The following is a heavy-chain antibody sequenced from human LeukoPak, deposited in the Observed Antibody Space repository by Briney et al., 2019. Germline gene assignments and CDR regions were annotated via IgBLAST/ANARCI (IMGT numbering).Heavy chain of an antibody. CDR3: ARGPITMVRGVLPALYWFDP. CDR1: GYSISSGYY. Sequence: SETLSLTCAVSGYSISSGYYWGWIRQPPGKGLEWIGSIYHSGNTYYNPSLESRVTISVDTSKNQFSLKLSSVTAADTAVYYCARGPITMVRGVLPALYWFDPWGQGTLVTVSS. J-gene: IGHJ5*02. CDR2: IYHSGNT. V-gene: IGHV4-38-2*01. D-gene: IGHD3-10*01.